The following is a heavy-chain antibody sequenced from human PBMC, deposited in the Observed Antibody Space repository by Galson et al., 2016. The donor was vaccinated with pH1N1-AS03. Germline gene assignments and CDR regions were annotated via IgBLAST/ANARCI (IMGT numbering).Heavy chain of an antibody. D-gene: IGHD6-13*01. J-gene: IGHJ4*02. CDR2: IRWDGSNK. Sequence: SLRLSCAAAGFTFSAYAMHWVRQAPGKGLEWVAGIRWDGSNKYYADSVKGRFTISRDNSKNTLYLQMNSLRTEDTAVYYCANSEDSAAGPFDYWGQGTLVTVSS. CDR1: GFTFSAYA. CDR3: ANSEDSAAGPFDY. V-gene: IGHV3-30*02.